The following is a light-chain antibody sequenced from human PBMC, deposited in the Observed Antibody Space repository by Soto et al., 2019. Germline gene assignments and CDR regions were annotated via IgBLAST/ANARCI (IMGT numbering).Light chain of an antibody. CDR3: SSNTSSSTLR. CDR1: SSDVGGYNY. CDR2: DVS. J-gene: IGLJ2*01. V-gene: IGLV2-14*01. Sequence: QSALTQPASVSGSPGQSITISCTGTSSDVGGYNYVSWYQQHPGKAPKLMIYDVSNRPSGVSNRFSGSKSGNTASLTISGLQAEDEADYYCSSNTSSSTLRFGGGTKLTVL.